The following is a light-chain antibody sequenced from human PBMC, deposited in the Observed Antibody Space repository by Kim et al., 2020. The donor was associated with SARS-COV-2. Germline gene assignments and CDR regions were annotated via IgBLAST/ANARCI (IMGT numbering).Light chain of an antibody. V-gene: IGKV3-20*01. CDR3: QQYGTSPYS. Sequence: LSPGDRVTRSCRASQSVSSNYLAWYQQKPGQAPRLLIYGASSRATGIPDRFSGSGSGTDFTLTISRLEPEDFVVYYCQQYGTSPYSFGQGIKLEI. J-gene: IGKJ2*03. CDR2: GAS. CDR1: QSVSSNY.